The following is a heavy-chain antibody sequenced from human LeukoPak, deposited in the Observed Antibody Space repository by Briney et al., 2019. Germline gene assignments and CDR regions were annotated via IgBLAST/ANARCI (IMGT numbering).Heavy chain of an antibody. CDR3: ARDDPYFFDY. J-gene: IGHJ4*02. CDR2: IKQDGSEK. Sequence: PGGSLRLSCAASGFTFSRYWMSWIRQAPGKGLEWVANIKQDGSEKYYVDSVKGRFTISRDNAKNSLYLQMNSLRAEDTAVYYCARDDPYFFDYWGQGTLVTVSS. V-gene: IGHV3-7*01. CDR1: GFTFSRYW.